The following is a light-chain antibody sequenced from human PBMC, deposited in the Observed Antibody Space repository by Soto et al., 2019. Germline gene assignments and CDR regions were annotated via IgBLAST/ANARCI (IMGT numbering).Light chain of an antibody. V-gene: IGKV3-20*01. CDR1: QSVSSSY. Sequence: EIVLTQSPGTLSLSPGERATLSCRASQSVSSSYLAWYQQKPGQAPRLLIYGASSRATGIPDRFSGSGSGTDITLTISRLETEDLAVYYYQHYGSAPHTFGQGTKLEIK. J-gene: IGKJ2*01. CDR2: GAS. CDR3: QHYGSAPHT.